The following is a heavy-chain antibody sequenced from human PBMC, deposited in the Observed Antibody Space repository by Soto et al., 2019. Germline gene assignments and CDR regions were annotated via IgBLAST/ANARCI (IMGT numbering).Heavy chain of an antibody. CDR2: ISYDGSNK. CDR3: ARDYSSIRYYFYGMDV. V-gene: IGHV3-30-3*01. D-gene: IGHD6-13*01. J-gene: IGHJ6*02. CDR1: GFTFSSYA. Sequence: QVQLVESGGGVVQPGRSLRLSCAASGFTFSSYAMHWVRQAPGKGLEWVAVISYDGSNKYYADSVKGRFTISRDNSKNXLYLQMNSLRAEDTAVYYCARDYSSIRYYFYGMDVWGQGTTVTVSS.